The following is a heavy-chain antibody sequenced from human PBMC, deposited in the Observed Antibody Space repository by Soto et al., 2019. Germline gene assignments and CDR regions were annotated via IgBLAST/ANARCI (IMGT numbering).Heavy chain of an antibody. Sequence: SETLSLTCTVSGGSISSYYWSWIRQPPGKGLEWIGYIYYSGSTNYNPSLKSRVTISVDTSKNPFSLKLSSVTAADTAVYYCARGGLEEESGYDILTGYPNYYYYYGMDVWGQGTTVTVSS. CDR3: ARGGLEEESGYDILTGYPNYYYYYGMDV. CDR1: GGSISSYY. CDR2: IYYSGST. J-gene: IGHJ6*02. D-gene: IGHD3-9*01. V-gene: IGHV4-59*01.